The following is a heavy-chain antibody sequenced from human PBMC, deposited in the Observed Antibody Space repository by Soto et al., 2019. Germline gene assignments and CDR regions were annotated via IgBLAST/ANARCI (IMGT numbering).Heavy chain of an antibody. D-gene: IGHD3-3*01. CDR2: FIPVYRTL. Sequence: QVLLVQSGAEVKKPGSSVKISCKASGDSFGNSAINWVRQTPGQGLEWLGGFIPVYRTLNYAQKFQGRVTITADESTGTAYMTLNSLASNDTAVYYCATGVIWIGYFTVDSWGQGTRVTVSS. CDR3: ATGVIWIGYFTVDS. CDR1: GDSFGNSA. J-gene: IGHJ4*02. V-gene: IGHV1-69*01.